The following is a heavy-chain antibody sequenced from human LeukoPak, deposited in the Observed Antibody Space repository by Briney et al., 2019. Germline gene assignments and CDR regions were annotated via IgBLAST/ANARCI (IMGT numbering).Heavy chain of an antibody. D-gene: IGHD6-6*01. CDR3: ARAMYSSSSVYYFDY. CDR1: GYTFTSYH. Sequence: GASVKVSCKASGYTFTSYHMHWVRQAPGQGLEWMGIINPSGGGAAYAQKFQGRVTMTRDTSTSTVYMELSSLRSEDTAVYYCARAMYSSSSVYYFDYWGQGTLVTVSS. J-gene: IGHJ4*02. V-gene: IGHV1-46*01. CDR2: INPSGGGA.